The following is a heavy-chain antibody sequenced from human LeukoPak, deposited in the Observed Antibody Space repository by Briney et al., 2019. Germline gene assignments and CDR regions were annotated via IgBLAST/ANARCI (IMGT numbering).Heavy chain of an antibody. CDR1: GGSISSGSYY. CDR3: ARWGDLYWYFDL. D-gene: IGHD2-21*02. Sequence: SQTLSPTCTVSGGSISSGSYYWNWIRQPAGKGLEWIGRIYTSGSTDYNPSLKSRVTLSVDTSKNQFSLKLSSVTAADTAVYYCARWGDLYWYFDLWGRGTLVTVSS. CDR2: IYTSGST. V-gene: IGHV4-61*02. J-gene: IGHJ2*01.